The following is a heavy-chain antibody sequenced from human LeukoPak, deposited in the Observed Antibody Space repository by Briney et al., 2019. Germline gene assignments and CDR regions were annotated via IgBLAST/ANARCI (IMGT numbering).Heavy chain of an antibody. D-gene: IGHD3-3*01. CDR3: ARDRAGVLRFLEWLFYY. J-gene: IGHJ4*02. CDR2: ISYDGSNK. CDR1: GFTFSSYA. V-gene: IGHV3-30-3*01. Sequence: GGSLRLSCAASGFTFSSYAMHWVRQAPGKGLEWVAVISYDGSNKYYADSVKGRFTISRDNSKNTLYLQMNSLRAEDTAVYYCARDRAGVLRFLEWLFYYWGQGTLVTVSS.